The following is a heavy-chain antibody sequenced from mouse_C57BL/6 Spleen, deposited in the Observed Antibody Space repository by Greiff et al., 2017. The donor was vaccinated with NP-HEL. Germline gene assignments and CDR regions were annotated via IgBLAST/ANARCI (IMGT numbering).Heavy chain of an antibody. D-gene: IGHD1-1*01. CDR3: ATSTVVAPHYYAMDY. CDR1: GYTFTSYW. V-gene: IGHV1-64*01. J-gene: IGHJ4*01. CDR2: IHPNSGST. Sequence: QVQLKQPGAELVKPGASVKLSCKASGYTFTSYWMHWVKQRPGQGLEWIGMIHPNSGSTNYNEKFKSKATLTVDKSSSTAYMQLSSLTSEDSAVYYCATSTVVAPHYYAMDYWGQGTSVTVSS.